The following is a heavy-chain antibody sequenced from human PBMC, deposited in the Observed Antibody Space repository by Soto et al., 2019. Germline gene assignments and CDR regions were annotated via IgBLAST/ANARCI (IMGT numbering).Heavy chain of an antibody. CDR1: GFTFRNYD. CDR2: ISAAGDP. CDR3: ARGAWLDSSGYFHDAFDI. V-gene: IGHV3-13*05. Sequence: PWGSLRLSCESSGFTFRNYDMHWVRQGTGKGLEWVSGISAAGDPDYADSVKGRFTISRDNSKNTLYLQMNSLRAEDTAVYYCARGAWLDSSGYFHDAFDIWGQGTMVTVSS. J-gene: IGHJ3*02. D-gene: IGHD3-22*01.